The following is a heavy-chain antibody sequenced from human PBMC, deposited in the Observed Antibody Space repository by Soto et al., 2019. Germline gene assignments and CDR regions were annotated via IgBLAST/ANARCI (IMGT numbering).Heavy chain of an antibody. CDR2: ISAYNGNT. Sequence: QVQLVQSGAEVKKPGASVKVSCKASGYTFTSYGISWVRQAPGQGLEWMGWISAYNGNTDYPQKLQGRVTMTTDTSTSPAYTELRSLRSDDTAVYYCAREGYCISTSCYASALDYWGQGTLVTVSS. D-gene: IGHD2-2*01. J-gene: IGHJ4*02. V-gene: IGHV1-18*01. CDR1: GYTFTSYG. CDR3: AREGYCISTSCYASALDY.